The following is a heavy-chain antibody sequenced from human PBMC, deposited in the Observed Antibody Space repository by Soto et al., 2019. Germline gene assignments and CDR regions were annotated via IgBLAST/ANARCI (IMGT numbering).Heavy chain of an antibody. J-gene: IGHJ4*02. CDR2: INAHNGNR. Sequence: QVQLVQSGAEVKKPGASVKVSCKASGYTFTSYGINWVRQAPGQGLEWMGWINAHNGNRKYAQKLQGRVTMTTDTSTSTAYMELRSLRCDDTAVYDCARDLFVGFDYWGQGTLVTVSS. V-gene: IGHV1-18*01. CDR3: ARDLFVGFDY. CDR1: GYTFTSYG. D-gene: IGHD3-16*01.